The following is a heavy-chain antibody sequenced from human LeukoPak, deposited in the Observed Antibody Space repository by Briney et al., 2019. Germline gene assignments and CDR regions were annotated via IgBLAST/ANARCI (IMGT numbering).Heavy chain of an antibody. D-gene: IGHD3-22*01. CDR3: ARRLEVVISHDAFDI. V-gene: IGHV4-34*01. J-gene: IGHJ3*02. CDR1: GGSFSGYY. Sequence: SETLSLTCAVYGGSFSGYYWSWIRQPPGKGLEWIGEINRSGSTNYNPSLKSRVTISVDTSKNQFSLKLSSVTAADTAVYYCARRLEVVISHDAFDIWGQGTMVTVSS. CDR2: INRSGST.